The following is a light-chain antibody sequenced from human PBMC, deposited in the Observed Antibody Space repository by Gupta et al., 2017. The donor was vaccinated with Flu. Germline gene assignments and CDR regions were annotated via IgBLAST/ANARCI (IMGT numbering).Light chain of an antibody. J-gene: IGKJ1*01. CDR3: QQKNNCPRT. CDR1: QSVSSN. V-gene: IGKV3-15*01. Sequence: PAALSGSPGERATLSCRARQSVSSNLAWYQQKPGQAPRLLIYGASTRATGFPARFSGSGSGTEFTLTISSLQSEDFAVYYCQQKNNCPRTFGQGTKVEIK. CDR2: GAS.